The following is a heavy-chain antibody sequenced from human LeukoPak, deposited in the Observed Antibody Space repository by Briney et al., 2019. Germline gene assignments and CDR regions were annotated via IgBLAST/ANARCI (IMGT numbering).Heavy chain of an antibody. CDR3: AKENGYNGYDVFDY. D-gene: IGHD5-12*01. CDR2: ISHDGSNK. J-gene: IGHJ4*02. CDR1: GFTFSSYA. V-gene: IGHV3-30-3*01. Sequence: PGRSLRLSCAASGFTFSSYAMHWVRQAPGKGLEWVAVISHDGSNKYYADSVKGRFTISRDNSMDTLYLQMSSLRAEDTAVYYCAKENGYNGYDVFDYWGQGTLVTVSS.